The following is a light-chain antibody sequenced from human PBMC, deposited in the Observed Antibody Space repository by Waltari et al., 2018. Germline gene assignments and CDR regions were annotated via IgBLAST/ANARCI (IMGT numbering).Light chain of an antibody. CDR3: MQGARWPRT. CDR2: KVS. CDR1: QSLLHSDANTY. J-gene: IGKJ1*01. V-gene: IGKV2-30*02. Sequence: DVVMTQSPLSLPVTLGQPASISCRSSQSLLHSDANTYLSWFHQRPGQSPRRLIYKVSMRDSGVPDRFSGSGSGSDFTLKISRVEAEDVGIYYCMQGARWPRTFGQGTKVEIK.